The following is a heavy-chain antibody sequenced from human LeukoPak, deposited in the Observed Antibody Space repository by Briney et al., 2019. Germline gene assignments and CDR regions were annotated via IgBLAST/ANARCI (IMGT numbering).Heavy chain of an antibody. CDR1: GYTFTSYY. J-gene: IGHJ4*02. D-gene: IGHD1-26*01. CDR2: INPSGGST. CDR3: TRELGGSYHDY. Sequence: ASVKVSCKASGYTFTSYYMHWVRQAPGQGLEWMGLINPSGGSTTYAQRFQGRVTMTRDTSTSTVYMELSSLRSEDTAVYYCTRELGGSYHDYWGQVTLVTVSS. V-gene: IGHV1-46*01.